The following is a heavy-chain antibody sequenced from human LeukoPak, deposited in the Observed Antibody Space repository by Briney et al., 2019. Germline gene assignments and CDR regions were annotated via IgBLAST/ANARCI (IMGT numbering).Heavy chain of an antibody. CDR2: ISNSGGRT. J-gene: IGHJ4*02. CDR3: AKDNKAYSSSWYTSPGFDY. V-gene: IGHV3-23*01. Sequence: GGSLRLSCAASGFTFSSSAMSWVRQAPGKGLEWVSAISNSGGRTYNADSVKGRFTISRDNSKNTLYLQMNSLSAEDTAVYYCAKDNKAYSSSWYTSPGFDYWGQRTLVTVSS. D-gene: IGHD6-13*01. CDR1: GFTFSSSA.